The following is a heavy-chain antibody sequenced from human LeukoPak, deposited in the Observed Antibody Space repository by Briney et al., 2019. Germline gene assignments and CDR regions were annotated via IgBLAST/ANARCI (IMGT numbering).Heavy chain of an antibody. Sequence: GGSLRLSCAASGFTFSSYGMHWVRQAPGRGQEWVAVISYDGSNKYYADSVKGRFTISRDNSKNTLYLQMNSLRAEDTAVYYCAKEGSRRGFGGYYFDYWGQGTLVTVSS. CDR1: GFTFSSYG. J-gene: IGHJ4*02. CDR2: ISYDGSNK. CDR3: AKEGSRRGFGGYYFDY. D-gene: IGHD3-10*01. V-gene: IGHV3-30*18.